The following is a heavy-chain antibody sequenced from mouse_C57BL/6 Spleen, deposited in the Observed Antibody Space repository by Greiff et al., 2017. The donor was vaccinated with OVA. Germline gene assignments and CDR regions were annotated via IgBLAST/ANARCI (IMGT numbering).Heavy chain of an antibody. CDR3: ARHDGNYNYYAMDY. CDR1: GFTFSSYG. V-gene: IGHV5-6*01. J-gene: IGHJ4*01. Sequence: EVKLMESGGDLVKPGGSLKLSCAASGFTFSSYGMSWVRQTPDKRLEWVATISSGGSYTYYPDSVKGRFTISRDNAKNTLYLQMSSLKSEDTAMYHCARHDGNYNYYAMDYWGQGTSVTVSS. CDR2: ISSGGSYT. D-gene: IGHD2-1*01.